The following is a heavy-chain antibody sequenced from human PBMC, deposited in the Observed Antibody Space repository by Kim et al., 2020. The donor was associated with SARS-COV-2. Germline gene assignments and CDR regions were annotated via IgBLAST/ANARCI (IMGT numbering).Heavy chain of an antibody. CDR1: GYTFTGYY. D-gene: IGHD2-15*01. CDR2: INPNSGGT. J-gene: IGHJ4*02. Sequence: ASVKVSCKASGYTFTGYYMHWVRQAPGQGLEWMGWINPNSGGTNYAQKFQGRVTMTRDTSISTAYMELSRLRSDDTAVYYCAREDTVVTANFDYWGQGTLVTVSS. V-gene: IGHV1-2*02. CDR3: AREDTVVTANFDY.